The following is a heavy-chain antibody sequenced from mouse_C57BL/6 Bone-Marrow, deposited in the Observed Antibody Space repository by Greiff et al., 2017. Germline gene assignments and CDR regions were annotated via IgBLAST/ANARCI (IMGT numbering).Heavy chain of an antibody. CDR2: IDPEDGET. D-gene: IGHD2-4*01. J-gene: IGHJ3*01. CDR3: ARSSYYDYDGAWFAY. Sequence: VQLQQSGAELVKPGASVKLSCTASGFNIKDYYMHWVKQRTEQGLEWIGRIDPEDGETKYAPQFQGKATITADPSSNTAYLQLSSLTSEDTAVYYCARSSYYDYDGAWFAYWGQGTLVTVSA. V-gene: IGHV14-2*01. CDR1: GFNIKDYY.